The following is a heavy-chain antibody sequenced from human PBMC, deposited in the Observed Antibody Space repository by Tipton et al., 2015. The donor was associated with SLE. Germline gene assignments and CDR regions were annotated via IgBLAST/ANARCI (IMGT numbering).Heavy chain of an antibody. D-gene: IGHD2-8*01. CDR2: IYHSGST. V-gene: IGHV4-38-2*02. Sequence: TLSLTCTVSGYSISSGYYWGWIRQPPGKGLEWIGSIYHSGSTYYNPSLKSRVTISVDTSKNQFSLKLSSVTAADTAVYYCARCIWGRRWCMLDYWGQGTLVTVSS. CDR1: GYSISSGYY. CDR3: ARCIWGRRWCMLDY. J-gene: IGHJ4*02.